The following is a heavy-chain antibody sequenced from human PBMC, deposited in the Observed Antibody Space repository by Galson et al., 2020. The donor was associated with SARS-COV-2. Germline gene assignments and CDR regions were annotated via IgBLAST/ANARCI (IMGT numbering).Heavy chain of an antibody. J-gene: IGHJ4*02. CDR1: GGSFRYFY. Sequence: SETLSLTCAVYGGSFRYFYWSWIRQPPGKGLEWIGEINHSGGTTYNPSLKSRVTISIDTSKNQFSLKLTSVTAADTAVYYCAGDFWSGSKRAGYWGQGTLVTVSS. V-gene: IGHV4-34*01. CDR3: AGDFWSGSKRAGY. D-gene: IGHD3-3*01. CDR2: INHSGGT.